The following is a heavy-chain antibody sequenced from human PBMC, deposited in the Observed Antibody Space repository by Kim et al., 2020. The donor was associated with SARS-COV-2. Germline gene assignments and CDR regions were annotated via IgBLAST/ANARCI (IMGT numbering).Heavy chain of an antibody. J-gene: IGHJ4*02. D-gene: IGHD6-19*01. CDR3: ARAPLDQWLVLDYFDY. V-gene: IGHV4-59*01. Sequence: LESRVTISVDTSKNQFSLKLSSVTAADTAVYYCARAPLDQWLVLDYFDYWGQGTLVTVSS.